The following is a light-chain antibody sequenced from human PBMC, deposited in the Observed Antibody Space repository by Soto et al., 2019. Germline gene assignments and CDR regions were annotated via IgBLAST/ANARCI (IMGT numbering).Light chain of an antibody. J-gene: IGLJ2*01. CDR2: RNH. CDR3: AAWDDSLRAVV. CDR1: RSNIGTYT. V-gene: IGLV1-44*01. Sequence: QSVLTQSPSASGTPGQRVTISCSGSRSNIGTYTVNWYQQLPGTAPTLLIYRNHQRPAGVPDRLSGSKSGTSASLAISGTKSEDEDDDYYAAWDDSLRAVVFGGATKLTVL.